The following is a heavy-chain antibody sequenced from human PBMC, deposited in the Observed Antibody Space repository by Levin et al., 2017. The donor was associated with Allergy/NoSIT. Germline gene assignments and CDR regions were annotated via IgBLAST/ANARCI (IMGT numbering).Heavy chain of an antibody. Sequence: ASGPTLVKPTQTLTLTCTFSGFSLSTNGVGVGWIRQPPGKALEWLALIYWDDDKYYSPSLRSRLTIAKDTSKNRVVLTMTNMDPVDTATYFCAHRRNSIRMADFNYWGQGTLVTVSS. CDR1: GFSLSTNGVG. CDR2: IYWDDDK. D-gene: IGHD3-16*01. J-gene: IGHJ4*02. V-gene: IGHV2-5*02. CDR3: AHRRNSIRMADFNY.